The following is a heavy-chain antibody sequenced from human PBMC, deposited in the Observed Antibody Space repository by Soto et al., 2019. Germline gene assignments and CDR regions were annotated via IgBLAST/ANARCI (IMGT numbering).Heavy chain of an antibody. CDR3: ARHYGSGSYYNGQYYYYYGMDV. Sequence: PSETLSLTCTVSGGSISSSSYYWGWIRQPPGKGLEWIGSIYYSGSTYYNPSLKSRVTIAVDTSKNQFSLKLSSVTAADTAVYYCARHYGSGSYYNGQYYYYYGMDVWGQGTTVTVSS. J-gene: IGHJ6*02. V-gene: IGHV4-39*01. CDR2: IYYSGST. D-gene: IGHD3-10*01. CDR1: GGSISSSSYY.